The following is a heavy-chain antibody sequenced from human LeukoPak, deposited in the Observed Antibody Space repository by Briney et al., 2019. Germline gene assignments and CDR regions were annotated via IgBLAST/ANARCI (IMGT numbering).Heavy chain of an antibody. CDR1: GGSIGNFF. CDR2: IYENGRT. Sequence: SETLSLTCAVSGGSIGNFFWSWIRQSPGEGLEWIGFIYENGRTSYNPSLKSRVTISVDMSKNQFSLRLTSMTAADTAVYYCARDWELGHWGRGILVTVTS. D-gene: IGHD1-26*01. V-gene: IGHV4-59*01. J-gene: IGHJ4*02. CDR3: ARDWELGH.